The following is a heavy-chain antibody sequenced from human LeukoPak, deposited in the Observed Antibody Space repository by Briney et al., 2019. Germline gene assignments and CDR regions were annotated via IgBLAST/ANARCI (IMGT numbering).Heavy chain of an antibody. J-gene: IGHJ3*02. CDR2: ISWNSGSI. CDR1: GFTFDDYA. CDR3: ARGRYDFWSGYYTWFDAFDI. V-gene: IGHV3-9*01. Sequence: PGGSLRLSCAASGFTFDDYAMHWVRQAPGKGLEWVSGISWNSGSIGYADSVKGRFTISRDNAKNTLYLQMNSLRAEDTAVYYCARGRYDFWSGYYTWFDAFDIWGQGTMVTVSS. D-gene: IGHD3-3*01.